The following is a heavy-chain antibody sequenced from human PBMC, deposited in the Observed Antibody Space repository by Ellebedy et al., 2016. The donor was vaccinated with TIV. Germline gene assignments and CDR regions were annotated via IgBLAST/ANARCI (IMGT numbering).Heavy chain of an antibody. V-gene: IGHV5-51*01. J-gene: IGHJ4*02. CDR2: IYPGDSDP. CDR3: ARAATYDFWSD. CDR1: GDIFSTFW. Sequence: GESLKISCKGSGDIFSTFWIAWVRQMPGKGLEWMGIIYPGDSDPRYSPSFQGQVTISADKSISTAYLQWRSLKASDTAIYYCARAATYDFWSDWGQGTLVTVSS. D-gene: IGHD3-3*01.